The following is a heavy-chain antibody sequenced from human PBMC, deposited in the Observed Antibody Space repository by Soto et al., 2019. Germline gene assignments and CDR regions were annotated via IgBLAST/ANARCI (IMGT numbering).Heavy chain of an antibody. CDR2: ISYDGSNK. V-gene: IGHV3-30*18. CDR1: VFTFSIYG. J-gene: IGHJ4*02. CDR3: AKELDGSGWALDY. Sequence: PWGSLRISCASSVFTFSIYGMRWVRQAPGKGLDWVAVISYDGSNKYYADSVNGRFTISRDNSKNTLYLQMNSLRAEDTAVYYCAKELDGSGWALDYWGQGTMVTVSS. D-gene: IGHD6-19*01.